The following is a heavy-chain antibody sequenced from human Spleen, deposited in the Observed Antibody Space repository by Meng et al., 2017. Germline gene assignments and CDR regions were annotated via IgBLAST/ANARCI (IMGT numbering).Heavy chain of an antibody. J-gene: IGHJ5*02. CDR3: ARYYSGSRRENWFDP. CDR1: GGSSSGDY. D-gene: IGHD1-26*01. CDR2: INHSGST. V-gene: IGHV4-34*01. Sequence: LHQWAAGWLTPPEPLAPSCAVDGGSSSGDYCSGTRQPSGKGLEWIGEINHSGSTNYNQSLKSRVTISVDTSKNQFSLKLSSVTAADTAVYYCARYYSGSRRENWFDPWGQGTLVTVSS.